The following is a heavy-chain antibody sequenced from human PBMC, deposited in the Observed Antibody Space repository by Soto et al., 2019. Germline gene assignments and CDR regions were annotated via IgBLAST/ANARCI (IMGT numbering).Heavy chain of an antibody. V-gene: IGHV3-23*01. CDR3: AKDPAARPYNWFDP. CDR2: ISGSGGST. Sequence: EVQLLESGGGLVQPGGSLRLSCAASGFTFSSYAMSWVRQAPGKGLEWVSAISGSGGSTYYADSVKGRFTISRDNSKNTLYMQMNSLRAEDTAVYYGAKDPAARPYNWFDPWGQGTLVTVSS. CDR1: GFTFSSYA. J-gene: IGHJ5*02. D-gene: IGHD6-6*01.